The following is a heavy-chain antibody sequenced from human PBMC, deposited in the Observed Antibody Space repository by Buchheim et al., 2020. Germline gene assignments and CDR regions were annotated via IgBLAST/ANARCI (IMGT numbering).Heavy chain of an antibody. CDR1: GFTFSSYA. CDR3: ATLWFGELYLVY. CDR2: ISNSGSGT. V-gene: IGHV3-23*01. J-gene: IGHJ4*02. Sequence: EVQLLESGGGLVQPGGSLRLSCAASGFTFSSYAMSWVRQAPGKGLEWVSGISNSGSGTYYADSVKGRFTISRDNSKKPLYLQMNSLRVEDTAVYYCATLWFGELYLVYWGQGTL. D-gene: IGHD3-10*01.